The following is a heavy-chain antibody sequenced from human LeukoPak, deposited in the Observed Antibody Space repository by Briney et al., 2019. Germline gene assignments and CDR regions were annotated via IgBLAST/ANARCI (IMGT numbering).Heavy chain of an antibody. Sequence: SETLSLTCTVSGGSISGFYWSWIRQPDGKGLEWIGRIYSSGSTNYNPSLKSRVTMSVDTSKNQFSLKVRSVTAADTAVYFCEREDYGGNSLWGQRTLVTVSS. J-gene: IGHJ4*02. CDR3: EREDYGGNSL. V-gene: IGHV4-4*07. CDR2: IYSSGST. CDR1: GGSISGFY. D-gene: IGHD4-23*01.